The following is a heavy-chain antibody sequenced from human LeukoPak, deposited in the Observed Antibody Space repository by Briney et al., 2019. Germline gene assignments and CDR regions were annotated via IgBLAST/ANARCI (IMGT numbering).Heavy chain of an antibody. CDR3: ARSPYDSSGYHHDY. D-gene: IGHD3-22*01. CDR2: IIPIFGTA. CDR1: GYTFTSYA. J-gene: IGHJ4*02. V-gene: IGHV1-69*06. Sequence: GASVKVSCKASGYTFTSYAMNWARQAPGQGLEWMGGIIPIFGTANYAQKFQGRVTITADKSTSTAYMELSSLRSEDTAVYYCARSPYDSSGYHHDYWGQGTLVTVSS.